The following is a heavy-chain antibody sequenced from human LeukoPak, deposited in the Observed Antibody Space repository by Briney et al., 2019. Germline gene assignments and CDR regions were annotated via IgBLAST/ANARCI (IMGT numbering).Heavy chain of an antibody. CDR3: AKDYLGQLVMFDV. Sequence: GGSLRLSCAASGFTVRSYAMSCASQPPGKGMEWDSSVTGDGETTFYADSVTGRFSVSRDNSRNTLFLTMNSLRVEDTALYYCAKDYLGQLVMFDVWGQGTMVTVSS. J-gene: IGHJ3*01. D-gene: IGHD6-13*01. CDR2: VTGDGETT. V-gene: IGHV3-23*01. CDR1: GFTVRSYA.